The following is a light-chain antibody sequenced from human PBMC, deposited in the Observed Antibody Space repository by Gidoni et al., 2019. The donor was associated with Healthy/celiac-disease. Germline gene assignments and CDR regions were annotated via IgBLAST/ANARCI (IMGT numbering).Light chain of an antibody. CDR2: DAS. CDR1: QDISNY. CDR3: QQYDNRPCS. V-gene: IGKV1-33*01. J-gene: IGKJ2*04. Sequence: EIQMTQSPYSLSASVGDRVTITCQASQDISNYLNWYQQKPGTAPKLLIYDASNLETGVPSRFSGSGSGTDFTFTISSLQPEDIATYYCQQYDNRPCSFXXXTKLEIK.